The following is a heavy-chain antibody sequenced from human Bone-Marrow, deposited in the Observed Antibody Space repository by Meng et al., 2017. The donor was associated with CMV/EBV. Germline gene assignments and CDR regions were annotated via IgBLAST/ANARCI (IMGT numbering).Heavy chain of an antibody. J-gene: IGHJ1*01. CDR3: ARDFFPAGY. CDR1: GFTFSSYW. D-gene: IGHD2/OR15-2a*01. V-gene: IGHV3-7*01. CDR2: IKQDGSEK. Sequence: GESLKISCAAPGFTFSSYWMSWVRQAPGKGLEWVANIKQDGSEKYYVDSVKGRFTISRDNAKNSLYLQMNSLRAEDTAVYYCARDFFPAGYWGQDTLVTVS.